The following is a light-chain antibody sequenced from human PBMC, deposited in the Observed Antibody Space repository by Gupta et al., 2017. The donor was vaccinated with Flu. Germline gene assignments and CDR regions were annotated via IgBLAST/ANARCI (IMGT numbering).Light chain of an antibody. V-gene: IGLV2-14*01. Sequence: QSALTQPASVSGSPGQSIAISCTGTTSDVGANNYVSWYQQHPGKAPKVMIYGVNNRPSGVSDRFSGSKSGNTASLTISGLQAEDEADYYCSSYNSSSTSFFFGTGTKLTVL. CDR3: SSYNSSSTSFF. J-gene: IGLJ1*01. CDR2: GVN. CDR1: TSDVGANNY.